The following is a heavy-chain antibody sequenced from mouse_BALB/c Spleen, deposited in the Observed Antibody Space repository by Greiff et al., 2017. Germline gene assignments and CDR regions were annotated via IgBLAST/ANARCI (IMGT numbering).Heavy chain of an antibody. D-gene: IGHD2-1*01. CDR3: ARGGGNYYFDY. J-gene: IGHJ2*01. CDR1: GYSFTSYW. CDR2: IDPSDSET. Sequence: QVQLQQSGPQLVRPGASVKISCKASGYSFTSYWMLWVKQRPGQGLEWIGMIDPSDSETRLNQKFKDKATLTVDKSSSTAYMQLSSPTSEDSAVYYCARGGGNYYFDYWGQGTTLTVSS. V-gene: IGHV1S127*01.